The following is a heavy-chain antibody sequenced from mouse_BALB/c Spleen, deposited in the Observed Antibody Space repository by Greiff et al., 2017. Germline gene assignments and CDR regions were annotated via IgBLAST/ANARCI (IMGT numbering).Heavy chain of an antibody. Sequence: EVQLQQSGAELVRSGASVKLSCTASGFNIKDYYMHWVKQRPEQGLEWIGWIDPENGDTEYAPKFQGKATMTADTSSNTAYLQLSSLTSEDTAVYYCARDYDYLDYWGQGTTLTVSS. D-gene: IGHD2-4*01. J-gene: IGHJ2*01. CDR1: GFNIKDYY. V-gene: IGHV14-4*02. CDR2: IDPENGDT. CDR3: ARDYDYLDY.